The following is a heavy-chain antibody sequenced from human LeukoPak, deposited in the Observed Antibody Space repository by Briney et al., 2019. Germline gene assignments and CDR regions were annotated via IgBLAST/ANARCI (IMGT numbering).Heavy chain of an antibody. J-gene: IGHJ5*02. CDR2: ISSSSSYI. Sequence: GGSLRLSCAASGFTFSSYSMNWVRQAPGKGLEWVSSISSSSSYIYYADSVKGRFTISRDNAKNSLYLQMNSLRAEDTAVYYCARGPYGSHYPNWFDPWGQGTLVTVSS. D-gene: IGHD1-26*01. CDR1: GFTFSSYS. CDR3: ARGPYGSHYPNWFDP. V-gene: IGHV3-21*01.